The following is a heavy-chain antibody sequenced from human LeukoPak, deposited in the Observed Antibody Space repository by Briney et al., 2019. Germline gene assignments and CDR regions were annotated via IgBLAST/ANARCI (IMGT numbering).Heavy chain of an antibody. CDR2: INHSGST. V-gene: IGHV4-34*01. CDR3: ARGHIPRYYYYMDV. J-gene: IGHJ6*03. CDR1: GGSFSGYY. Sequence: SETLSPTCAVYGGSFSGYYWSWIRQPPGKGLEWIGEINHSGSTNYNQSLKSRVTISVDTSKNQFSLKLSSVTAADTAAYYCARGHIPRYYYYMDVWGKGTTVTVSS.